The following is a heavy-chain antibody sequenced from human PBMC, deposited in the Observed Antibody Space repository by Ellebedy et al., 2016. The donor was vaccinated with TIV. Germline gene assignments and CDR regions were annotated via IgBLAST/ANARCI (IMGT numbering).Heavy chain of an antibody. V-gene: IGHV1-46*01. Sequence: ASVKVSCXASGYTFTSYYMHWVRQAPGQGLQWMGVIDPSGGSTSYPQKFQGRVTMTSDTSTSTVYMELTSLRSEDTAVYYCARASGSAAGATDYLQHWGQGTLVTVSS. CDR1: GYTFTSYY. CDR3: ARASGSAAGATDYLQH. J-gene: IGHJ1*01. CDR2: IDPSGGST. D-gene: IGHD6-13*01.